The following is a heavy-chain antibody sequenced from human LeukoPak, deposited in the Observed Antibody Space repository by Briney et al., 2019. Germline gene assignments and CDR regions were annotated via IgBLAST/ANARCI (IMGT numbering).Heavy chain of an antibody. CDR3: ARDRRSSGWYEFDY. CDR1: GFTSSNFC. J-gene: IGHJ4*02. V-gene: IGHV3-7*01. D-gene: IGHD6-19*01. CDR2: IKQDGSEK. Sequence: PGGSLTISCTASGFTSSNFCMNWVRQAPGKGLEWMANIKQDGSEKYYADSVKGRFTMSRDNSRNSLYLLMNSLRAEDTAVYYCARDRRSSGWYEFDYWGKGTLVTVSS.